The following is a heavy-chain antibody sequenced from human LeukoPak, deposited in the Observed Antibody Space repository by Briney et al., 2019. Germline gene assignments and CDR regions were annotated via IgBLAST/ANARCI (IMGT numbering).Heavy chain of an antibody. Sequence: PGRSLRLSCAASGFTFSSYAMHWVRQAPGKGLEWVAVISYDGSNKYYADSVKGRFTISRDNSKNTLYLQMNSLRAEDTAVYYCAKLSSGWYYFDYWGQGTLVTVSS. V-gene: IGHV3-30*04. CDR1: GFTFSSYA. CDR2: ISYDGSNK. D-gene: IGHD6-19*01. J-gene: IGHJ4*02. CDR3: AKLSSGWYYFDY.